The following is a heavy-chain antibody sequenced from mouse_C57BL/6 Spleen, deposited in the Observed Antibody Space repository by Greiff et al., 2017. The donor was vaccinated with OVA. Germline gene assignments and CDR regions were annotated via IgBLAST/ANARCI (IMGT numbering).Heavy chain of an antibody. CDR1: GYTFTDYE. CDR2: IDPETGGT. J-gene: IGHJ2*01. D-gene: IGHD3-2*02. V-gene: IGHV1-15*01. Sequence: QVQLQQSGAELVRPGASVTLSCKASGYTFTDYEMHWVKQTPVHGLEWIGAIDPETGGTAYNQKFKGKAILTADKSSSTAYMELRSLTSEDSAVYYCTRGGAQAYYFDYWGQGTTLTVSS. CDR3: TRGGAQAYYFDY.